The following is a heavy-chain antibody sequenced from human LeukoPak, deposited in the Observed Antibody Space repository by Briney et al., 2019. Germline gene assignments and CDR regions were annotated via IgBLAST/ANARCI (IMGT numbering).Heavy chain of an antibody. Sequence: GGSLRLSCVASGFTLSSYWMSWVRQAPGKGLEWVANIDGDGSTEAYVDSLKGRFTISRDDARNSLYLQMNNLRVEDTAVYYCARGGAAFAESVYWGQGTLVTVSS. J-gene: IGHJ4*02. D-gene: IGHD3-3*01. V-gene: IGHV3-7*01. CDR3: ARGGAAFAESVY. CDR1: GFTLSSYW. CDR2: IDGDGSTE.